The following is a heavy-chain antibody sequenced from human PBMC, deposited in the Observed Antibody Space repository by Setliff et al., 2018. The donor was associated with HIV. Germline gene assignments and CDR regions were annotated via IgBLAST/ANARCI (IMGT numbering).Heavy chain of an antibody. CDR1: GFTFGSYA. V-gene: IGHV3-23*01. CDR2: ISGSGDST. J-gene: IGHJ4*02. D-gene: IGHD3-22*01. CDR3: AKGLYYYDSSGYPY. Sequence: PGGSLRLSCAPSGFTFGSYAMSWVRQAPGKGLEWVSVISGSGDSTFYADSLKGRFTISRDNSKNTLYLQMNSLRAEDTAVYYCAKGLYYYDSSGYPYWGQGTLVTVSS.